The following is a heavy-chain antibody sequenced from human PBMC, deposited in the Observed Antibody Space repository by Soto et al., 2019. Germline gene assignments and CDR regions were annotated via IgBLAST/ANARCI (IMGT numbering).Heavy chain of an antibody. V-gene: IGHV1-18*04. CDR2: ISAYNGDT. CDR1: GYSFTTHG. J-gene: IGHJ6*02. D-gene: IGHD3-9*01. Sequence: GASVKVSCKASGYSFTTHGISWVRRAPGHGLEWMGWISAYNGDTHYVQRFQGRLTMTTDTSTSTAYMELRSLTSDDTAVYYCARSPPPLRYFVWSPHYYGMDVWGQGPTVTVS. CDR3: ARSPPPLRYFVWSPHYYGMDV.